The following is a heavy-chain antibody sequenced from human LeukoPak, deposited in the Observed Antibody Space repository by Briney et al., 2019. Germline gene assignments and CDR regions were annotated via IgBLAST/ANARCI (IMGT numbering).Heavy chain of an antibody. CDR1: GYTFTGYY. CDR3: ARITADYYDSSGLDAFDI. J-gene: IGHJ3*02. D-gene: IGHD3-22*01. V-gene: IGHV1-2*02. CDR2: INPNSGGT. Sequence: GASVKVSCKASGYTFTGYYMHWVRQAPGQGLEWMGWINPNSGGTNYAQKFQGRVTMTRDTSISTAYMELSRLRSDDTAVYYCARITADYYDSSGLDAFDIWGQGTMVTVSS.